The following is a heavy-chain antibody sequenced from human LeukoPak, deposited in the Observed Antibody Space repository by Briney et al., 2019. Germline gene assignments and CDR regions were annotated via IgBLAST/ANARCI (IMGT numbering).Heavy chain of an antibody. V-gene: IGHV5-10-1*01. Sequence: GESLKISCQGSGYSFTSYWIGWVRQMPGKGLEWMGRIDPSDSYTNYSPSFQGHVTISADKSISTAYLQWSSLKASDTAMYYCARTSRRHYYDSSCLTFDPWGQGTLVTVSS. CDR3: ARTSRRHYYDSSCLTFDP. J-gene: IGHJ5*02. CDR2: IDPSDSYT. CDR1: GYSFTSYW. D-gene: IGHD3-22*01.